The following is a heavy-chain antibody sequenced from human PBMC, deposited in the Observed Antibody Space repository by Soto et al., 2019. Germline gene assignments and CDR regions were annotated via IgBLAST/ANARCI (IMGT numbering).Heavy chain of an antibody. Sequence: ASVKVSCKASGYTFTSYIMHWVRQAPGQRLEWMGWINAGNGNTKYSQKFQGRVTITRDTSASTAYMELSSLRSEDTALYYCAREEPVYYYGMDVWGQWTTVTVSS. CDR1: GYTFTSYI. CDR2: INAGNGNT. CDR3: AREEPVYYYGMDV. J-gene: IGHJ6*02. V-gene: IGHV1-3*01.